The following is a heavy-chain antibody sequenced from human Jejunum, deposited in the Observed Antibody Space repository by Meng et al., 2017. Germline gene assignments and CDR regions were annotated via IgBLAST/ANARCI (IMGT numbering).Heavy chain of an antibody. Sequence: QVQLQESGPGLVSPSGTLPLTCAVSGGSITGTNWWTWVRQAPGKGLVWIGEIYHSGTTNYNPSLKSRVAISADKSKNQFSLNLYSLSAADTAVYYCATRTRDSFDYWGQGSLVTVFS. J-gene: IGHJ4*02. CDR1: GGSITGTNW. D-gene: IGHD1-7*01. V-gene: IGHV4-4*02. CDR2: IYHSGTT. CDR3: ATRTRDSFDY.